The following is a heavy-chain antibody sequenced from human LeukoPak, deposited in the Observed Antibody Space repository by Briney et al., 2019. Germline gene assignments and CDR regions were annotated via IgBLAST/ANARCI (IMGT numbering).Heavy chain of an antibody. D-gene: IGHD6-13*01. V-gene: IGHV4-59*12. CDR2: IYYSGST. Sequence: PSETLSLTCTVSGGSISSYYWSWIWQPPGKGLEWIGYIYYSGSTNYNPSLKSRVTISVDTSKNQFSLKLSSVTAADTAVYYCARLENIAAAGSIFAFDIWGQGTMVTVSS. CDR1: GGSISSYY. J-gene: IGHJ3*02. CDR3: ARLENIAAAGSIFAFDI.